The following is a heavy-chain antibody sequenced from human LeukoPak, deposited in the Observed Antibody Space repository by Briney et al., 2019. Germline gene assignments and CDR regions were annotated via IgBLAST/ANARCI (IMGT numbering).Heavy chain of an antibody. CDR2: INPNSGGT. Sequence: ASVKVSCKTSGYTFSDYFMHWVRQAPGQGLEWMGWINPNSGGTKYAQRFQGRVTMTRDTSISTAYMELSRLTSDDTAVYHCASSTVTPFDYWGQGTLVTVSS. V-gene: IGHV1-2*02. D-gene: IGHD4-17*01. J-gene: IGHJ4*02. CDR3: ASSTVTPFDY. CDR1: GYTFSDYF.